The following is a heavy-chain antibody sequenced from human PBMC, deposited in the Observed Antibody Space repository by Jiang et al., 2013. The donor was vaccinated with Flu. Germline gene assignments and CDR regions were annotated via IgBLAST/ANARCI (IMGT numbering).Heavy chain of an antibody. CDR1: GGSISSYY. Sequence: GPGLVKPSETLSLTCTVSGGSISSYYWSWIRQAPGRGLEWIGYISYIGSTTYNPSLKSRVTISVATSKNQFSLKVNSVTAADTAVYYCARGKFFGDLDYWGQGTLVTV. CDR3: ARGKFFGDLDY. D-gene: IGHD3-3*01. J-gene: IGHJ4*02. CDR2: ISYIGST. V-gene: IGHV4-59*01.